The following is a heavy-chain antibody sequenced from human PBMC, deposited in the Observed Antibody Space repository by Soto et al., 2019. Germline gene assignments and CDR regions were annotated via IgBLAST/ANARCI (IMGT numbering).Heavy chain of an antibody. CDR2: IYYSGST. J-gene: IGHJ5*02. Sequence: SETLSLTCTVSGVSISSYYWILIRQPPGKGLEWIGYIYYSGSTNYNPSLKSRVTISVDTSKNQFSLRLSSVTAADTAVYYCARHGYCSSTSCRYNNWFDPWGQGTLVTVSS. CDR1: GVSISSYY. CDR3: ARHGYCSSTSCRYNNWFDP. D-gene: IGHD2-2*01. V-gene: IGHV4-59*08.